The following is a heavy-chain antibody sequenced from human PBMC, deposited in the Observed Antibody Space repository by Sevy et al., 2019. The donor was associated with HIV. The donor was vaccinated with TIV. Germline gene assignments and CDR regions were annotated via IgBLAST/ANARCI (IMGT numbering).Heavy chain of an antibody. J-gene: IGHJ4*02. V-gene: IGHV1-18*01. CDR2: ISAYNGNT. CDR3: ASSSYGDYVGVDY. Sequence: ASVKVSCKGSGYTFTSYGISWVRQAPGQGLEWMGWISAYNGNTNYAQRLQGRVTMTTDTSTSTAYMELRSLRSDDTAVYYCASSSYGDYVGVDYWGQGTLVTVSS. D-gene: IGHD4-17*01. CDR1: GYTFTSYG.